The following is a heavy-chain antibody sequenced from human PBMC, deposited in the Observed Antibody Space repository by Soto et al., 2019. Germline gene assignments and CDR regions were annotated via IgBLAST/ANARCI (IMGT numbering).Heavy chain of an antibody. Sequence: QLVESGGDLVQPGGSLRLSCAASGFTFSDYPMNWVRQAPGKGLEWISYISTSIRTMYYADSVKGRFTISRDNAENSLYLQMNSLRDEDTAIYYCARGTYSGSHYFSYWGQGTLVTVSS. CDR3: ARGTYSGSHYFSY. V-gene: IGHV3-48*02. D-gene: IGHD1-26*01. CDR2: ISTSIRTM. J-gene: IGHJ4*02. CDR1: GFTFSDYP.